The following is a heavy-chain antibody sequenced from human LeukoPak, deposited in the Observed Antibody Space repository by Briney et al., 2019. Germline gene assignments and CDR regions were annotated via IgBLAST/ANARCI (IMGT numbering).Heavy chain of an antibody. CDR2: MDHNSGNT. J-gene: IGHJ4*02. Sequence: ASVKDSCQDCGYTLSTCDINGLRQAGARGLEWMGWMDHNSGNTGFAHELQGRVTMTKDTTRNTAYMELSSLRSENAAVYYCARVLGSISYWGQGTLVTVSS. D-gene: IGHD1-1*01. CDR3: ARVLGSISY. V-gene: IGHV1-8*01. CDR1: GYTLSTCD.